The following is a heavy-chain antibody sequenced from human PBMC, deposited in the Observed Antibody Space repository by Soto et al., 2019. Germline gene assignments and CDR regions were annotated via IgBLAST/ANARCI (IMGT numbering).Heavy chain of an antibody. CDR3: AKDSTCSGGSCPTGKPDY. CDR2: ISYDGSNK. CDR1: GFTFSSYG. V-gene: IGHV3-30*18. Sequence: PGGSLRLSCAASGFTFSSYGMHWVRQAPGKGLEWVAVISYDGSNKYYADSVKGRFTISRDNSKNTLHLQMNSLRAEDTAVYYCAKDSTCSGGSCPTGKPDYWGQGTLVTVSS. J-gene: IGHJ4*02. D-gene: IGHD2-15*01.